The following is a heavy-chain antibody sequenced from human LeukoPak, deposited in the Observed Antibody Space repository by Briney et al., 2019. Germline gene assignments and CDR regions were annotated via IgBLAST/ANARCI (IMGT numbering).Heavy chain of an antibody. J-gene: IGHJ4*02. CDR3: ARGAFSSSPDY. Sequence: PGGSLRLSCAASGFTFSTYGMQWVRQAPGKGLEWVAVIVGDGSKAHCADSVRGRFTVSRDNSKNTLYLQMNSLRAEDTAVYYCARGAFSSSPDYWGQGTLVTASS. CDR2: IVGDGSKA. D-gene: IGHD6-13*01. CDR1: GFTFSTYG. V-gene: IGHV3-33*05.